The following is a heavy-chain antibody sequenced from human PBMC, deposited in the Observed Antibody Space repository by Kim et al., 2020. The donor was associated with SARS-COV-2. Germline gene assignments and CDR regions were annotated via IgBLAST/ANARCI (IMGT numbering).Heavy chain of an antibody. J-gene: IGHJ4*02. D-gene: IGHD1-1*01. Sequence: GGSLRLSCAASGFTVSSYYMSWVRQAPGKGLEWVSGIFSCDNTYYADSVTGRFIISSDKSKNTRHLQLNGLRGEDTAVYYCARGGLQSYFDFWGQGTLVIVST. V-gene: IGHV3-53*01. CDR2: IFSCDNT. CDR3: ARGGLQSYFDF. CDR1: GFTVSSYY.